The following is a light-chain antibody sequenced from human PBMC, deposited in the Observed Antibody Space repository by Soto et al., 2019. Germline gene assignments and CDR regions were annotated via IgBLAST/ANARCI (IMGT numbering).Light chain of an antibody. CDR2: GAS. CDR1: QSVNSN. CDR3: QQYNNWWT. V-gene: IGKV3-15*01. J-gene: IGKJ1*01. Sequence: EIVMTQSPATLSVSPGERATLSCRASQSVNSNLAWYQQKPGQAPRLLISGASTRATGIPASFSGSGSETDFTLTSSSLQSEDLAVYYCQQYNNWWTFGQGTKVEIK.